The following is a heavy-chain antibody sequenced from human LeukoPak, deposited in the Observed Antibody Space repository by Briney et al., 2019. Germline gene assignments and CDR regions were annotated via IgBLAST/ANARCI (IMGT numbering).Heavy chain of an antibody. CDR2: IYYTGST. D-gene: IGHD3-10*01. Sequence: PSETLSLTCSVSGGSINTDTYYWGWIRQPPGKGLEWIGSIYYTGSTFYNSSLKGRVTMSVDTSKNQFSLHLNSVTAADTAVYYCARIYGSGIYPHPWGQGTLVTVSS. CDR1: GGSINTDTYY. CDR3: ARIYGSGIYPHP. V-gene: IGHV4-39*01. J-gene: IGHJ4*02.